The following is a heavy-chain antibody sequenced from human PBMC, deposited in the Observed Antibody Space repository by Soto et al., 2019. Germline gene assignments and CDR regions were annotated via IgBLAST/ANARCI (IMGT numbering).Heavy chain of an antibody. D-gene: IGHD5-12*01. CDR2: ISAYNGNT. CDR3: ARGYSGYETYNWFDP. Sequence: ASVKVSCKASGYTFTSYGISWVRQAPGQGLEWMGWISAYNGNTNYAQKLQGRVTMTTDTSTGTAYMELRSLRSDDTAVYYCARGYSGYETYNWFDPWGQGTLVTVSS. V-gene: IGHV1-18*01. CDR1: GYTFTSYG. J-gene: IGHJ5*02.